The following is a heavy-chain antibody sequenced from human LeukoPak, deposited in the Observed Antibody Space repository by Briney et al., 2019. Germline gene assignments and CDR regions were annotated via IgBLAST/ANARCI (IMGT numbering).Heavy chain of an antibody. V-gene: IGHV3-23*01. CDR3: ASWTDIMTGHTTSCFDS. D-gene: IGHD3-9*01. J-gene: IGHJ5*01. CDR1: GFTFSTYA. CDR2: ISGSGGST. Sequence: PGGSLRLSCAASGFTFSTYAMTWVRQAPGKGLEWVSAISGSGGSTYYADSVKGRFTISRDNSKNTLYLQMNSLRAEDTSVYYFASWTDIMTGHTTSCFDSWGQGTLVTVSS.